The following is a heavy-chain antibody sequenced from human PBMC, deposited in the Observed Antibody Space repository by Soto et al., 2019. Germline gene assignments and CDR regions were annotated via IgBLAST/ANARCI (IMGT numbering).Heavy chain of an antibody. J-gene: IGHJ5*02. Sequence: ASVKVSCKASGYTFTSYGISWVRQAPGQGLEWMGWISAYNGNTNYAQKLQGRVTMPTDTSTSTAYMELRSLRSDDTAVYYCARAKSISHPNWFDPWGQGTLVTVSS. CDR1: GYTFTSYG. V-gene: IGHV1-18*01. D-gene: IGHD3-3*02. CDR3: ARAKSISHPNWFDP. CDR2: ISAYNGNT.